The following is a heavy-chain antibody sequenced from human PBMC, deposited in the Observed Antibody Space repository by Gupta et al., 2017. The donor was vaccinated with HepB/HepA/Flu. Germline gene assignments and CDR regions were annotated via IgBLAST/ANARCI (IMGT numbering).Heavy chain of an antibody. CDR2: ISSDGGST. D-gene: IGHD3-16*01. Sequence: EVQLVESGGGLVQPGGSLRLSCAASGFTFRTYSMHWVRQGPGKGLEYVSAISSDGGSTYYANSVKGRFTISRDNSKNTLYLQMGSLRTEDMAVYYCARVAFGDPRGGFDYWGQGTLVTVSS. CDR3: ARVAFGDPRGGFDY. J-gene: IGHJ4*02. CDR1: GFTFRTYS. V-gene: IGHV3-64*01.